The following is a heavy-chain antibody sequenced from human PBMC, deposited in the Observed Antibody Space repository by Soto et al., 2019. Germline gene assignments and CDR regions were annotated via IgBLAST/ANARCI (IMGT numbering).Heavy chain of an antibody. D-gene: IGHD3-10*01. V-gene: IGHV4-31*03. CDR1: GGSISSGGYY. CDR2: IYYSGST. J-gene: IGHJ5*02. Sequence: PSETLSLTCTVSGGSISSGGYYWSWIRQHPGKGLEWIGYIYYSGSTYYNPSLKSRVTISVDTSKNQFSLKLSSVTAADTAVYYCARHDNTLLWFGELPDNNWFDPWGQGTLVTVSS. CDR3: ARHDNTLLWFGELPDNNWFDP.